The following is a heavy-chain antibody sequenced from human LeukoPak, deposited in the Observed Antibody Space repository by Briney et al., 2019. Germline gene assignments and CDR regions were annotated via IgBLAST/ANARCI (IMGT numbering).Heavy chain of an antibody. Sequence: SETLSLTCTVSGGSISNYYWGWIRQPPGKGLDWIAYIYASGSTYYNPSLTRRVTMSMVASTNQFSLRLTSVTAADTAVYFCARLHPRTNYDFRSGSYAFDYWGQGIPVTVSS. CDR1: GGSISNYY. CDR3: ARLHPRTNYDFRSGSYAFDY. CDR2: IYASGST. V-gene: IGHV4-4*09. D-gene: IGHD3-3*01. J-gene: IGHJ4*02.